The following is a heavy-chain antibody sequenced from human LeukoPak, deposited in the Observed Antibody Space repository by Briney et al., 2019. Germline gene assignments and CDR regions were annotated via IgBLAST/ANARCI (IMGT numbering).Heavy chain of an antibody. J-gene: IGHJ4*02. V-gene: IGHV4-34*01. CDR2: IHYSGST. CDR3: ARGSSLAAAGTGYSFDY. D-gene: IGHD6-13*01. Sequence: SETLSLTCAVYGGSFSGDYWSWIRQPPGKGLEWIGEIHYSGSTNYNPSLKSRVTISVDTSKNQFSLKLTSVTAADTAVYYCARGSSLAAAGTGYSFDYWGQGTQVTVSS. CDR1: GGSFSGDY.